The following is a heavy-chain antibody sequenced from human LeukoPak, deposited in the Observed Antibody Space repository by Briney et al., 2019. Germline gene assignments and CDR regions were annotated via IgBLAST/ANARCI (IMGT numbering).Heavy chain of an antibody. V-gene: IGHV3-23*01. Sequence: GGSLRLSCVASGFTFSTFFMTRVRRAPGKGLEWVSAISGSGGNTYYTDSVKGRFTISRDNSKNTLYLQMNNLRAEDTALYHCAKGGHFDFWGQGALVTVSS. CDR3: AKGGHFDF. D-gene: IGHD6-25*01. CDR1: GFTFSTFF. CDR2: ISGSGGNT. J-gene: IGHJ4*02.